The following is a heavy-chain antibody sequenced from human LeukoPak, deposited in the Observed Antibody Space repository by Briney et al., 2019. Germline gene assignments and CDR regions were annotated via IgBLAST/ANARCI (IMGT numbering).Heavy chain of an antibody. V-gene: IGHV3-23*01. CDR1: GFTSSSYA. D-gene: IGHD5-18*01. CDR2: ISGSGGST. CDR3: AKGDQDTAMVAYYYGMDV. J-gene: IGHJ6*02. Sequence: GGSLRLSCAASGFTSSSYAMSWVRQAPGKGLEWVSAISGSGGSTYYADSVKGRFTISRDNSKNTLYLQMNSLRAEDTAVYYCAKGDQDTAMVAYYYGMDVWGQGTTVTVSS.